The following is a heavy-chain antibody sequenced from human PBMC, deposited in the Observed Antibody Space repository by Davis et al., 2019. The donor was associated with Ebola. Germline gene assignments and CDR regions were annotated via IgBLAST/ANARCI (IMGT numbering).Heavy chain of an antibody. Sequence: GGSLRLSCAASGFTFSDYYMSWIRQAPGKGLEWVAVISYDGSNKYYADSVKGRFTISRDNSKNTLYLQMNSLRAEDTAVYYCAKDGCTNGVCLIGTYYFDYWGQGTLVTVSS. D-gene: IGHD2-8*01. CDR2: ISYDGSNK. CDR3: AKDGCTNGVCLIGTYYFDY. V-gene: IGHV3-30*18. J-gene: IGHJ4*02. CDR1: GFTFSDYY.